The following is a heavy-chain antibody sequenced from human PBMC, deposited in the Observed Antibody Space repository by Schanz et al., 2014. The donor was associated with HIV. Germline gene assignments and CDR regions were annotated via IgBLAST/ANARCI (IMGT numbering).Heavy chain of an antibody. Sequence: QVQLVESGGGVVQPGRSLRLSCVASGFTFDNYGMHWVRQAPGKGLEWEAVMSYDGIRKNYADSVKGRFTISRDNSKNTLYLQMNSLRAEDTSVYYCARGFQGFDYWGQGTLVTVSS. J-gene: IGHJ4*02. V-gene: IGHV3-33*05. CDR3: ARGFQGFDY. CDR2: MSYDGIRK. CDR1: GFTFDNYG. D-gene: IGHD3-10*01.